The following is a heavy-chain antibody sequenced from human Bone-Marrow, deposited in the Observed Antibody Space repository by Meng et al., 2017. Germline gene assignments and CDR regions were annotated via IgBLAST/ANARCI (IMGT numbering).Heavy chain of an antibody. CDR3: ARDLASGSYDN. D-gene: IGHD1-26*01. V-gene: IGHV1-69*06. Sequence: SVKVSCKASGGTFSSYAISWVRQAPGQGLEWMGGIIPIFGTANYAQKFQGRVTITADKSTSTAYMELSSLRSDDTAVYYCARDLASGSYDNWGQGTLVTVSS. J-gene: IGHJ4*02. CDR2: IIPIFGTA. CDR1: GGTFSSYA.